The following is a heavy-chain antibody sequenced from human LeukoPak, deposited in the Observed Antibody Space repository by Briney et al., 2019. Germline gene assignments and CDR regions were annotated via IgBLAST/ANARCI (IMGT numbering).Heavy chain of an antibody. CDR2: IYPGDSGT. V-gene: IGHV5-51*01. D-gene: IGHD3-10*02. Sequence: GESLKISCKGSGYSFTSYWIGWVRQMPGKGLEWMGIIYPGDSGTRYSPSFQGQVTISADKSISTAYLQWSSLKASDTAMYYCARSKFGELLYDAFDIWGQGTMVTVFS. CDR1: GYSFTSYW. J-gene: IGHJ3*02. CDR3: ARSKFGELLYDAFDI.